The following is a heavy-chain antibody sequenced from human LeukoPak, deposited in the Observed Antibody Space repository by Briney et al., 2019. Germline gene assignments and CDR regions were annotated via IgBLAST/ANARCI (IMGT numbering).Heavy chain of an antibody. J-gene: IGHJ4*02. CDR1: GGTFSSYA. D-gene: IGHD5-18*01. CDR2: IIPIFGTA. CDR3: ARDRDPIAQYSYGL. V-gene: IGHV1-69*13. Sequence: SVKVSCKASGGTFSSYAISWVRQAPGQGLEWMGGIIPIFGTANYAQRFQGRVTITADESTSTAYMELSSLRSEDTAVYYCARDRDPIAQYSYGLWGQGTLVTVSS.